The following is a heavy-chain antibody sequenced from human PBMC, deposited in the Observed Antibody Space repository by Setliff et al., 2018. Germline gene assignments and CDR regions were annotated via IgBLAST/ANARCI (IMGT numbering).Heavy chain of an antibody. Sequence: LRLSCAASGFTVNTNYMTWVRQAPGKGREWVSITYRDGSTYYAESVKGRFTLSRDSTKNTLSLQMNSLRVEDTAFYYCGTNSDSMHYIDFWGQGTLVTVSS. CDR1: GFTVNTNY. D-gene: IGHD2-8*01. J-gene: IGHJ4*02. CDR2: TYRDGST. CDR3: GTNSDSMHYIDF. V-gene: IGHV3-66*01.